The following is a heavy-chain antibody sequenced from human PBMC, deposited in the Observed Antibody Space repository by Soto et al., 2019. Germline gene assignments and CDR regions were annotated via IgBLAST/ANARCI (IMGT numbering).Heavy chain of an antibody. Sequence: GGSLRLSCAASGFTFSDYYMSWIRQAPGKGLEWVSYISSSSSYTNYADSVKGRFTISRDNAKNSLYLQMNSLRAEDTAGYYCARIAVAGPTRGYFDYWGQGTLVTVSS. CDR3: ARIAVAGPTRGYFDY. CDR2: ISSSSSYT. V-gene: IGHV3-11*06. CDR1: GFTFSDYY. D-gene: IGHD6-19*01. J-gene: IGHJ4*02.